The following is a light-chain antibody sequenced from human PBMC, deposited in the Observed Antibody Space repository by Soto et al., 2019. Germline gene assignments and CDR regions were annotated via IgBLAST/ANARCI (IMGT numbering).Light chain of an antibody. J-gene: IGKJ4*01. CDR3: QQTKGFPLT. CDR2: AAS. Sequence: DIQMTQSPSSLSASEGDSVTITFRASQDINKYLAWYQQIPGKAPKLLIFAASTLQSGIPSRFSASGSGTDFTLTVGGLQPEDAATYYCQQTKGFPLTFGGGTKVDIK. V-gene: IGKV1-12*01. CDR1: QDINKY.